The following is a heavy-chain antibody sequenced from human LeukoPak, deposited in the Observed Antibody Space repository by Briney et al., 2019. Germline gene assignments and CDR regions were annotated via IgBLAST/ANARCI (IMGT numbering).Heavy chain of an antibody. Sequence: GGSLRLSCAASGFSLNTYSMNWVRQAPGKGLEWVSYISSSSTTIYYADSVKGRFTISRDNAKNSVYLQMNSLRAEDTAVYYCAKCGYSGSYNNYYYFMDVWGKGATVTISS. CDR1: GFSLNTYS. V-gene: IGHV3-48*04. CDR2: ISSSSTTI. J-gene: IGHJ6*03. D-gene: IGHD1-26*01. CDR3: AKCGYSGSYNNYYYFMDV.